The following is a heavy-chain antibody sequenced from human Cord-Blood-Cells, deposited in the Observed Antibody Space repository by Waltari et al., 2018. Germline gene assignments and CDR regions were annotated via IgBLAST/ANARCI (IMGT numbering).Heavy chain of an antibody. J-gene: IGHJ3*02. Sequence: VQLVVSGGGLVKPGGSLRLSCAASGFTFSSYSMNWVRQAPGKGLEWVSSISSSSSYIYYADSVKGRFTISRDNAKNSLYLQMNSLRAEDTAVYYCARSGYFGDAFDIWGQGTMVTVSS. V-gene: IGHV3-21*01. D-gene: IGHD3-10*01. CDR3: ARSGYFGDAFDI. CDR1: GFTFSSYS. CDR2: ISSSSSYI.